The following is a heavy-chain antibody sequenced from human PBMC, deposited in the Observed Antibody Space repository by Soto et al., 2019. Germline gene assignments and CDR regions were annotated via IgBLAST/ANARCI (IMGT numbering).Heavy chain of an antibody. J-gene: IGHJ4*02. D-gene: IGHD4-17*01. CDR2: INPILGIA. Sequence: QVQLVQSGAEVKKPGSSVNVSCKASGGTFSSYTISWVRQAPGQGLEWRGRINPILGIANYAQKFQGRVTITANKSTSTAYMELSSLRSEDTAVYYCACPHYGVDYFDYWGQGTLVTVSS. V-gene: IGHV1-69*02. CDR3: ACPHYGVDYFDY. CDR1: GGTFSSYT.